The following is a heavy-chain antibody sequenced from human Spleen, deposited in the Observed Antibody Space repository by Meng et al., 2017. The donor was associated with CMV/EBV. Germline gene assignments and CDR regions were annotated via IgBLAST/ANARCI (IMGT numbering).Heavy chain of an antibody. CDR1: GFTFSSYS. CDR3: VRDLPPYYDFWSGYLDL. D-gene: IGHD3-3*01. V-gene: IGHV3-21*01. CDR2: ISSSSSYI. Sequence: GESLKISCAASGFTFSSYSMNWVRQAPGKGLEWVSSISSSSSYIYCADSVKGRFTISRDNAKNSLYLEMDSLRAEDTAVYYCVRDLPPYYDFWSGYLDLWGQGTLVTVSS. J-gene: IGHJ5*02.